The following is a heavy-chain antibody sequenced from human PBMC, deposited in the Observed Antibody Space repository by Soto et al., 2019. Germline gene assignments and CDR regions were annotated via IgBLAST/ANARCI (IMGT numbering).Heavy chain of an antibody. CDR1: GYTFTSYG. V-gene: IGHV1-18*04. Sequence: ASVKVSCKASGYTFTSYGISWVRQAPGQGLEWMGWISAYNGNTNYAQKLQGRVTMTTDTSTSTVYMELSSLRSEDTAVYYCARDQDSSGYYFSSDYWGQGTLVTVSS. CDR2: ISAYNGNT. CDR3: ARDQDSSGYYFSSDY. D-gene: IGHD3-22*01. J-gene: IGHJ4*02.